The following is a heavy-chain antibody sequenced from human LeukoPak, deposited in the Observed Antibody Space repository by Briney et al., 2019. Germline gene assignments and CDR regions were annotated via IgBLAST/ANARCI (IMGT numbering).Heavy chain of an antibody. V-gene: IGHV3-33*06. Sequence: GGSLRLSCAASGFTFSSYGMHWVRQAPGKGLEWVAVIWYDGSNKYYADSVKGRFTISRDNSKNTLYLQMNSLRAEDTAVYYCAKAYYGSGSYYPDYWGQGTLVTVSS. CDR1: GFTFSSYG. J-gene: IGHJ4*02. D-gene: IGHD3-10*01. CDR3: AKAYYGSGSYYPDY. CDR2: IWYDGSNK.